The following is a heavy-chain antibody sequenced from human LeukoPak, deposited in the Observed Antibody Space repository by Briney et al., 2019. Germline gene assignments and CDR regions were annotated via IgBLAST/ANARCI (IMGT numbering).Heavy chain of an antibody. V-gene: IGHV5-51*01. J-gene: IGHJ4*02. CDR3: ATSRRSGWYFDD. Sequence: GESLKISCQTYGYSFRNYWIGWVRQMPGKGLEWMGITHPGDSETKYSPSFQGQVTISTDTSISIAYLQWSSLQASDTAMYFCATSRRSGWYFDDWGQGTLVTVSS. CDR1: GYSFRNYW. CDR2: THPGDSET. D-gene: IGHD6-19*01.